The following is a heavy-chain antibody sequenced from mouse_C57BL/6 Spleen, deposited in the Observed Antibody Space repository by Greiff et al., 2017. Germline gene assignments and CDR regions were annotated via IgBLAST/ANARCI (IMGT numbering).Heavy chain of an antibody. CDR1: GYAFSSSW. V-gene: IGHV1-82*01. CDR3: ARGVLRSYAMDY. CDR2: IYPGDGDT. Sequence: QVQLQQSGPELVKPGASVKISCKASGYAFSSSWMNWVKQRPGKGLGWIGRIYPGDGDTNYNGKFKGKATLTADKSSSTAYMQLSSLTSEDSAVYCCARGVLRSYAMDYWGQGTPATVSS. J-gene: IGHJ4*01. D-gene: IGHD1-1*01.